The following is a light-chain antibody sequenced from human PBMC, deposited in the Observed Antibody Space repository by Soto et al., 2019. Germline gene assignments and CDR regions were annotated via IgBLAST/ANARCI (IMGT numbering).Light chain of an antibody. J-gene: IGKJ3*01. CDR3: QKYSSVPV. CDR2: APS. CDR1: QGISNY. V-gene: IGKV1-27*01. Sequence: DIQMTQSPSSLSASVGDRVTITCRASQGISNYVAWYQQKPGKPPKLLIYAPSTLQSGVPSRFSGSGSGTDFTLTINSLQPEDVATYSCQKYSSVPVFGPGTKVDIK.